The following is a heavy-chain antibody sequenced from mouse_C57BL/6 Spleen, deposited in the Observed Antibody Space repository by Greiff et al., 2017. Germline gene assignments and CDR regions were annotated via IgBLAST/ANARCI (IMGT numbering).Heavy chain of an antibody. Sequence: EVQLQQSGPELVKPGASVKISCKASGYTFTDYYMNWVKQSHGKSLEWIGDINPNNGGTSYNQKFKGKATLTVDKSSSTAYMELRSLTSEDSAVYYCVSIYYDYDDDAMDYWGQGTSVTVSS. CDR2: INPNNGGT. V-gene: IGHV1-26*01. D-gene: IGHD2-4*01. CDR1: GYTFTDYY. CDR3: VSIYYDYDDDAMDY. J-gene: IGHJ4*01.